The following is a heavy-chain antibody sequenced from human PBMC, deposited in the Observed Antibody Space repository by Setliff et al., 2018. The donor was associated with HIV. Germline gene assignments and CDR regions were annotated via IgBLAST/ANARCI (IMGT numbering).Heavy chain of an antibody. CDR1: GFTFEDYG. Sequence: PGGSLRLSCAVSGFTFEDYGMSWVRQAPGKGLEWASGINWNGGSAGYVDSVKGRFTISRDNAKNSLYLQMNSLRAEDMAVYYCARDLRWYDSSGSHDAFDIWGQGTMVTVSS. V-gene: IGHV3-20*04. J-gene: IGHJ3*02. D-gene: IGHD3-22*01. CDR3: ARDLRWYDSSGSHDAFDI. CDR2: INWNGGSA.